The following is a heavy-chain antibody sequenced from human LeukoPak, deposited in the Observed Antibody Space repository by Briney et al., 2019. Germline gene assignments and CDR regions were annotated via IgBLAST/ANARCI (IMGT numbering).Heavy chain of an antibody. CDR1: GGSFSGYY. Sequence: SETLSLTCAVYGGSFSGYYWSWIRQPPGKGLEWIGEINHSGSTNYNPSLKSRVTISVDTSKNQFSLKLSSVTAAATAVYYCARGTLGGRYDAFDIWGQGTMVTVSS. D-gene: IGHD3-9*01. CDR2: INHSGST. CDR3: ARGTLGGRYDAFDI. V-gene: IGHV4-34*01. J-gene: IGHJ3*02.